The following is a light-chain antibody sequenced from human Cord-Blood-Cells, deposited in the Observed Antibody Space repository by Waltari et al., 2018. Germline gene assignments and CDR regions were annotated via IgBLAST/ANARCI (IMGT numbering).Light chain of an antibody. CDR1: QIVSISY. CDR2: GAS. Sequence: EIVLTHSPGTLSLSPGERATLSCRASQIVSISYLAWYQQKPGQAPRLLIYGASSRATGIPDRFTGSGSGTDFTLTISRLEPEDFAVYYCQQYGSSPLWTFGQGTKVEIK. CDR3: QQYGSSPLWT. J-gene: IGKJ1*01. V-gene: IGKV3-20*01.